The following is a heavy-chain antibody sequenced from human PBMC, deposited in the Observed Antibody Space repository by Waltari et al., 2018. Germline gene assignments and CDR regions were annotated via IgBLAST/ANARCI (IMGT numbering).Heavy chain of an antibody. Sequence: EVQLLESGGGLVQHGGSMRLSCSASGFTFRHNSMTWVRQAPGKGLECVSSMSLSGSSIYYTDSVKGRFTISRDNSKNTLYLQMNSLRAEDTAIYYCAKEWESDYYYYGVDVWGQGTTVTVSS. V-gene: IGHV3-23*01. J-gene: IGHJ6*02. CDR3: AKEWESDYYYYGVDV. CDR2: MSLSGSSI. D-gene: IGHD1-26*01. CDR1: GFTFRHNS.